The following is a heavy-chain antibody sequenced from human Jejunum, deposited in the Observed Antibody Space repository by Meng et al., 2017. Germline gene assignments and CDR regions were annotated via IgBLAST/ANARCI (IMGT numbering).Heavy chain of an antibody. D-gene: IGHD2-2*01. V-gene: IGHV4-39*06. Sequence: SETLSLTCTVSGGSITSTSYYWGWVRQPPGKGLEWIGNIYYSGSAYYNPSLKSRVTISVNTSKKQFTLKLTPVTTADTAVYYCASRCTSTSCQHYYGMDVWGQGTTVTVSS. CDR3: ASRCTSTSCQHYYGMDV. J-gene: IGHJ6*02. CDR1: GGSITSTSYY. CDR2: IYYSGSA.